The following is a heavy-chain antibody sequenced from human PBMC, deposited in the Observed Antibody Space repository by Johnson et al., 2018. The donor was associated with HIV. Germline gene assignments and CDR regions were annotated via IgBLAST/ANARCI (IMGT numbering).Heavy chain of an antibody. D-gene: IGHD2-2*01. V-gene: IGHV3-53*01. Sequence: VHLVESGGGLVQPGGSLRLSCAASGFIVSSNYMSWVRQAPGKGLEWVSIIYSDGRTYYADSVKGRFTISRDNAKNSLYLQMNSLRAEDTAVYYCARKYCSSTGCSDWDSAFDIWGQGTMVTVSS. CDR1: GFIVSSNY. CDR3: ARKYCSSTGCSDWDSAFDI. J-gene: IGHJ3*02. CDR2: IYSDGRT.